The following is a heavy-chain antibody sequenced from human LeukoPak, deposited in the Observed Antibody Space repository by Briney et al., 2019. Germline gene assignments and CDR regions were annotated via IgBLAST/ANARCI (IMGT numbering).Heavy chain of an antibody. V-gene: IGHV3-7*01. CDR1: GFTFSSYW. D-gene: IGHD2-2*01. CDR2: IKQDGSEK. Sequence: GGFLRLSCAASGFTFSSYWLSWVRQAPGKGLECVANIKQDGSEKYYVDSVKGRFTISRDNAKNSLYLQMNSLRAEDTAVYYCARGNAMGTYYYYYGMDVWGQGTTITVSS. CDR3: ARGNAMGTYYYYYGMDV. J-gene: IGHJ6*02.